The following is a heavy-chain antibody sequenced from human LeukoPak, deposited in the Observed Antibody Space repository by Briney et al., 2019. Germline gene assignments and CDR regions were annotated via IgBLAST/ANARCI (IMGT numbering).Heavy chain of an antibody. D-gene: IGHD3-22*01. CDR3: AKDAPIQYYYDSSGYYGSHFDY. J-gene: IGHJ4*02. Sequence: GRSLRLSCAASGFTFSSYGMHWVRQAPGKGLEWVAVISYDGSNKYYADSVKGRFTISRDNSKNTLYLQMNSLRAEDTAVYYCAKDAPIQYYYDSSGYYGSHFDYWGQGTLVTVSS. CDR2: ISYDGSNK. CDR1: GFTFSSYG. V-gene: IGHV3-30*18.